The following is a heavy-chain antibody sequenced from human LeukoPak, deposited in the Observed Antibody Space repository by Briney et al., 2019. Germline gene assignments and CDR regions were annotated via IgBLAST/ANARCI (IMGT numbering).Heavy chain of an antibody. CDR2: ISNDGSNE. D-gene: IGHD2-15*01. J-gene: IGHJ4*02. CDR3: AKGSGGSYYGYFDY. CDR1: GFTFSNCG. Sequence: PGRSLRLSCAASGFTFSNCGIHWVRQAPGKGLEWVAVISNDGSNENYADSVKGRFTISRDNSKNTLYLQMNSLRAEDTAVYFCAKGSGGSYYGYFDYWGQGTLVTVSS. V-gene: IGHV3-30*18.